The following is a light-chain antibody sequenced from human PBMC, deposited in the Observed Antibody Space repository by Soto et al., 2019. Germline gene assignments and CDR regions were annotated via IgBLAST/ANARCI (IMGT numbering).Light chain of an antibody. V-gene: IGKV2-28*01. Sequence: DIVMTQSPLSLPVTPGEPASISCRSSQSLQHSVGHSFFDWYLQKPGQSPQLLIFWGSNRASGVPDRFSGSESGTDFTLKISRVEAEDVGVYYCMQGLQTPYTFGQGTSLEIK. J-gene: IGKJ2*01. CDR3: MQGLQTPYT. CDR1: QSLQHSVGHSF. CDR2: WGS.